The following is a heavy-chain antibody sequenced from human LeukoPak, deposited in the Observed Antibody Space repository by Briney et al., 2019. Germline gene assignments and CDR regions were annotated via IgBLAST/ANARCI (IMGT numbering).Heavy chain of an antibody. CDR1: GFTFSSYA. J-gene: IGHJ4*02. D-gene: IGHD3-10*01. V-gene: IGHV3-23*01. Sequence: GGSLRVSCAASGFTFSSYAMSWVRQAPGKGLEWVSAISGSGGSTYYADSLRGRFTISRDNSKNTLFLQMNSLRAEDTAVYYCAKHFGSGTYYNYFVYWGQGTLVSVSS. CDR3: AKHFGSGTYYNYFVY. CDR2: ISGSGGST.